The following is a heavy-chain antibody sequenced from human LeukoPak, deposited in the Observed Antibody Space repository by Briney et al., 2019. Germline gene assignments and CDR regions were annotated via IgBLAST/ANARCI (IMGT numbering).Heavy chain of an antibody. D-gene: IGHD3-9*01. CDR3: AGGLDTGYYYYYGMDV. J-gene: IGHJ6*02. CDR1: GFTFSSYA. Sequence: GRSLRLSCAASGFTFSSYAMHWVRQAPGKGLEWVAVISYDGSNKYYAGSVKGRFTISRDNSKNTLYLQMNSLRAEDTAVYYCAGGLDTGYYYYYGMDVWGQGTTVTVSS. V-gene: IGHV3-30*14. CDR2: ISYDGSNK.